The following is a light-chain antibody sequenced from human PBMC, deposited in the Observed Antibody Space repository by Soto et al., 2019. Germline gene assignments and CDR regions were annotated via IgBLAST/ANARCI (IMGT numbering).Light chain of an antibody. CDR2: AAT. J-gene: IGKJ2*01. CDR3: QQSYNSPYT. V-gene: IGKV1-39*01. CDR1: QSINNY. Sequence: DLQMTQSPSSLSASLGDRVTITWRASQSINNYLNWYQQEEGKAPKLLIYAATSLQSGVPSRFSGSGSGTEFTLTISSLQPGDFATYYCQQSYNSPYTFGLGTKLEIK.